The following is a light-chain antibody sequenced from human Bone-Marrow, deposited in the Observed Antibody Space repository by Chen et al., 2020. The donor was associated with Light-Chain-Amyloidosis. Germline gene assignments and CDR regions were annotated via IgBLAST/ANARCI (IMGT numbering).Light chain of an antibody. V-gene: IGLV3-21*02. CDR3: QVWDRSSDRPV. CDR2: DDS. J-gene: IGLJ3*02. Sequence: SYVLTQPSSVSVAPGPTATIACGGNNIGSTSVHWYQQTPGQAPLLVVYDDSDRPSGIPERLSGSNSGNTATLTISRGEAGDEADYYCQVWDRSSDRPVFGGGTKLTVL. CDR1: NIGSTS.